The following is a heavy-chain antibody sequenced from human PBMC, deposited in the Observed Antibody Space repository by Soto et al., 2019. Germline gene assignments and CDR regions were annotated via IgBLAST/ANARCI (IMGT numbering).Heavy chain of an antibody. CDR3: ARGDVVVVAATRPFVY. Sequence: QVQLQQWGAGLLKPSETLSLTCAVYGGSFSGYYWSWIRQPPGKGLEWIGEINHSGSTNYNPNLKSRVTISVDTSKNQFSLKLSSVTAADTAVYYCARGDVVVVAATRPFVYWGQGTLVTVSS. CDR2: INHSGST. V-gene: IGHV4-34*01. CDR1: GGSFSGYY. J-gene: IGHJ4*02. D-gene: IGHD2-15*01.